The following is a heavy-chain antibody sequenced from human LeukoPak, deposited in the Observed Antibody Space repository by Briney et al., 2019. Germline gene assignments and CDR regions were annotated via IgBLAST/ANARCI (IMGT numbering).Heavy chain of an antibody. J-gene: IGHJ6*02. CDR2: IIPIFGTA. Sequence: SVKVSCEASGGTFSSYAISWVRQAPGQGLEWMGGIIPIFGTANYAQKFQGRVTITADESTSTAYMELSSLRSEDTAVYYCARDRDPGYCSGGSCYGYYYGMDVWGQGTTVTVSS. D-gene: IGHD2-15*01. CDR3: ARDRDPGYCSGGSCYGYYYGMDV. V-gene: IGHV1-69*13. CDR1: GGTFSSYA.